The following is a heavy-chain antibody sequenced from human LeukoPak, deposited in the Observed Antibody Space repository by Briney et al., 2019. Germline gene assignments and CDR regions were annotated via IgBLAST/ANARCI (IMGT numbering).Heavy chain of an antibody. CDR1: GYTFTSYY. J-gene: IGHJ4*02. CDR2: IHPSGGST. Sequence: GASVKVSCKTSGYTFTSYYLHWVRQAPGQGLQWMGVIHPSGGSTSLGQNFQGRVTMTRDTSTSTVYMELSSLRSEDTAVYYCARMGMEPAMVTNFFDYWGQGTLVTVSS. V-gene: IGHV1-46*01. D-gene: IGHD5-18*01. CDR3: ARMGMEPAMVTNFFDY.